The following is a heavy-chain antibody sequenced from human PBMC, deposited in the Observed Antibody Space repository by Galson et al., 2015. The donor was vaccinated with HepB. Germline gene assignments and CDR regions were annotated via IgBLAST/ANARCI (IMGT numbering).Heavy chain of an antibody. CDR3: ARDKFHHDSSGYSPAYYFDF. V-gene: IGHV1-18*04. J-gene: IGHJ4*02. CDR2: ISAYNGNT. CDR1: GYTFNNYG. Sequence: SVKVSCKASGYTFNNYGINWVRQAPGQGPEWMGWISAYNGNTHYAQKFRARVTMTIDTSTSTAYMELRGLRSDDTAVYYCARDKFHHDSSGYSPAYYFDFWGQGTLVTVSS. D-gene: IGHD3-22*01.